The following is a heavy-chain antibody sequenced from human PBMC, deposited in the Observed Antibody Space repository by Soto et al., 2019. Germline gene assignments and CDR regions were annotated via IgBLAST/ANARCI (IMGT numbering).Heavy chain of an antibody. D-gene: IGHD3-3*01. CDR2: ISDDGSNT. CDR1: GFTFSRLT. V-gene: IGHV3-30-3*01. J-gene: IGHJ4*02. CDR3: AREVYYDFWSGFNTHPYYFDD. Sequence: QVQLVESGGGVVQPGRSLRLSCAASGFTFSRLTMHWVRQAPGKGLEWGAAISDDGSNTYYPDSVKGRFTISRDNSKNTLYLQMNSLSSEDTAVHHCAREVYYDFWSGFNTHPYYFDDWGQGTLVTVSS.